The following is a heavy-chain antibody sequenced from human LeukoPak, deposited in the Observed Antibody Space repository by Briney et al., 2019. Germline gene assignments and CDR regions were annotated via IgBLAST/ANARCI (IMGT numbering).Heavy chain of an antibody. D-gene: IGHD3-22*01. CDR1: GFTFSSYG. CDR3: AKVSTPSSGCWY. CDR2: IRYDGSNK. Sequence: GGSLRLSCAASGFTFSSYGMHWVRQAPGKGLEWVAFIRYDGSNKYYADSVKGRFTISRDNSKNTLYLQMNSPRAEDTAVYYCAKVSTPSSGCWYWGRGTLVTVSS. V-gene: IGHV3-30*02. J-gene: IGHJ4*02.